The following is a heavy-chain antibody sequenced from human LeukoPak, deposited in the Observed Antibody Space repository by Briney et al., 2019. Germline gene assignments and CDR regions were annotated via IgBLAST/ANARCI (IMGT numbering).Heavy chain of an antibody. CDR1: DSISSYC. D-gene: IGHD4-23*01. V-gene: IGHV4-4*08. CDR2: MCPSGRT. J-gene: IGHJ5*02. CDR3: ATSYDGKTAPYDL. Sequence: SETLSLTCTDDSISSYCCSWVRQPPGQGLEWIGFMCPSGRTDYNPSLKSRVTMSIDTSKNQLSMELRFLTAADTAVYYCATSYDGKTAPYDLWGHGTLVTVSS.